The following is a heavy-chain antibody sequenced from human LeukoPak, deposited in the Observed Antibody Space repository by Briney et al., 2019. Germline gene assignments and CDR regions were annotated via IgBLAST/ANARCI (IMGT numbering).Heavy chain of an antibody. CDR3: VRHLYDSSGFRMDV. CDR1: GYNFVTYW. D-gene: IGHD3-22*01. Sequence: GESLKISCKGSGYNFVTYWIGWVRQMPGKGLEWMGIIYPGDSDTRYSLSFRGQVTISADKSISTAYLQWSSLEASDTAMYYRVRHLYDSSGFRMDVWGKGTTVTVSS. V-gene: IGHV5-51*01. CDR2: IYPGDSDT. J-gene: IGHJ6*04.